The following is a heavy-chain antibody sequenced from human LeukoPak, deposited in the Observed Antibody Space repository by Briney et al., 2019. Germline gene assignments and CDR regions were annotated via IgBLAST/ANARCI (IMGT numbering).Heavy chain of an antibody. J-gene: IGHJ6*04. Sequence: GRSLRLSCAAFGFTFSSYGMHWVRQAPGKGLEWVAVISYDGSNKYYAGSVKGRFTISRDNSKNTLYLQMNSLRAEDTAVYYCAKDGYDILTGYPPEQHYYYGMDVWGKGTTVTVSS. CDR3: AKDGYDILTGYPPEQHYYYGMDV. CDR2: ISYDGSNK. V-gene: IGHV3-30*18. CDR1: GFTFSSYG. D-gene: IGHD3-9*01.